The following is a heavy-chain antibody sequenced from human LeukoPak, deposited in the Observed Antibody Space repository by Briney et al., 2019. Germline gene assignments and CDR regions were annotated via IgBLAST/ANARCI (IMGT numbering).Heavy chain of an antibody. CDR3: AREVSPRGWFDP. J-gene: IGHJ5*02. CDR1: GYTFTSYG. CDR2: ISAYNGNT. V-gene: IGHV1-18*01. D-gene: IGHD3-16*01. Sequence: ASVKVSCKASGYTFTSYGISWVRQAPGQGLEWMGWISAYNGNTNYAQKLQGRVTMTTGTSTSTAYMELRSLRSDDTAVYYCAREVSPRGWFDPWGQGTLVTVSS.